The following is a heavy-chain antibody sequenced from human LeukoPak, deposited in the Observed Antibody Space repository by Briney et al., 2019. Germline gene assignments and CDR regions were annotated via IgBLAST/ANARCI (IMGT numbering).Heavy chain of an antibody. D-gene: IGHD3-22*01. Sequence: GASVKVSCKASGYTFTGYYMHWVRQAPGQGLEWMGWINPNSGGTNYAQKFQGRVTMTRDTSISTAYMGLSRLRSDDTAVYYCARGRVRPNYDSSGSPWRYFDYWGQGTLVTVSS. CDR2: INPNSGGT. V-gene: IGHV1-2*02. J-gene: IGHJ4*02. CDR1: GYTFTGYY. CDR3: ARGRVRPNYDSSGSPWRYFDY.